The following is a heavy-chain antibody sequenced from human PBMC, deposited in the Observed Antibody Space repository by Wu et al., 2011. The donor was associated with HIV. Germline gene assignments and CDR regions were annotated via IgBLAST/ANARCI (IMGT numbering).Heavy chain of an antibody. CDR1: GYNFPKFW. CDR2: IYPGDYDT. J-gene: IGHJ4*02. Sequence: VQLVQSGSEVKKPGDSLKISCQASGYNFPKFWIGWVRQKPGKGQEWMGIIYPGDYDTRYNPSLQGQVTISVDKSLSTAYLQWSSLKASDTAMYFCVRGVAADFEYWGQGTLVTVAS. D-gene: IGHD3-10*01. CDR3: VRGVAADFEY. V-gene: IGHV5-51*03.